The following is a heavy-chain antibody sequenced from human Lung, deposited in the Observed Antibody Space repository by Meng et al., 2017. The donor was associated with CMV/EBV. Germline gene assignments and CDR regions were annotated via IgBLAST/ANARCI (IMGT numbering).Heavy chain of an antibody. CDR1: GENFATYW. J-gene: IGHJ4*02. CDR2: IHPADSDT. Sequence: GGSXRLXXDASGENFATYWIAWVRQVPGRGLEWVGIIHPADSDTRYSPSLQGHVLITADKSLTTISLQWSTLKASGTAMYYCARLNLYNWNGLGHWGQGTQVTVSS. CDR3: ARLNLYNWNGLGH. D-gene: IGHD1-1*01. V-gene: IGHV5-51*01.